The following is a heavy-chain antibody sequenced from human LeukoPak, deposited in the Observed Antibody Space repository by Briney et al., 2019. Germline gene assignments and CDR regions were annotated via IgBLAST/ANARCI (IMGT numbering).Heavy chain of an antibody. D-gene: IGHD3-16*02. CDR3: ARSLRAYYDYVWGSYRPVEYYYYYYMDV. J-gene: IGHJ6*03. CDR1: GGTLSSYA. V-gene: IGHV1-69*05. CDR2: IIPIFGTA. Sequence: ASVKVSCKASGGTLSSYAINWVRQAPGQGLEWMGGIIPIFGTANYAQKFQGRVTITTDESTSTAYMELSSLRSEDTAVYYCARSLRAYYDYVWGSYRPVEYYYYYYMDVWGKGTTVTVSS.